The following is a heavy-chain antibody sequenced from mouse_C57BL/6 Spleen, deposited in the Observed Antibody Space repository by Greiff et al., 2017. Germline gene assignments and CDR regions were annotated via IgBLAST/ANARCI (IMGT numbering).Heavy chain of an antibody. CDR2: INPGSGGT. Sequence: VQLQQSGAELVRPGTSVKVSCKASGYAFTNYLIEWVKQRPGQGLEWIGVINPGSGGTNYNEKFKGKATLTADKSSSTAYMQLSSLTSEDSAVYFCARKGDYGSSSGGQGTTLTVSS. CDR3: ARKGDYGSSS. D-gene: IGHD1-1*01. CDR1: GYAFTNYL. V-gene: IGHV1-54*01. J-gene: IGHJ2*01.